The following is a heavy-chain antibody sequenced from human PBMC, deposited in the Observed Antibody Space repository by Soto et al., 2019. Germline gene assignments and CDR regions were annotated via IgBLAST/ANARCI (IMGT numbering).Heavy chain of an antibody. CDR2: ISSSSSYI. CDR1: GFTFSSYS. Sequence: EVQLVESGGGLVKPGGSLRLSCAASGFTFSSYSMNWARQAPGKGLEWVSSISSSSSYIYYADSVKGRFTISRDNAKNSLYLQMNSLRAEDTAVYYCARANRYCSSTSCYAEHWGQGTLVTVSS. V-gene: IGHV3-21*01. D-gene: IGHD2-2*01. J-gene: IGHJ4*02. CDR3: ARANRYCSSTSCYAEH.